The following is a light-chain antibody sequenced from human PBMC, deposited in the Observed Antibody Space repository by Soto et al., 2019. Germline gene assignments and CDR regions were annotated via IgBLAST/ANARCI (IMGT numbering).Light chain of an antibody. J-gene: IGKJ5*01. CDR1: QSVLYSSNNKDY. CDR3: QQYSSTLVT. V-gene: IGKV4-1*01. Sequence: DIVMTQSPDSLTVSLGERATINCKSSQSVLYSSNNKDYLAWYQQKPGQPPKLLITWASTRESGVPDRFSGSGSGTDFTLTISSLQAEDVAVYYCQQYSSTLVTFGQGTRLELK. CDR2: WAS.